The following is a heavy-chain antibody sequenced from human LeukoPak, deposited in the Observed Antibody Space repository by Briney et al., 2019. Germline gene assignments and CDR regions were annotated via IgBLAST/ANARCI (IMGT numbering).Heavy chain of an antibody. Sequence: SETLSLTCAVYGGSFSGYYWSWIRQPPGKGLEWIGEINHGGSTNYNPSLKSRVTISVDTSKNQFSLKLSSVTAADTAVYYCARAAHLRFLEENWFDPWGQGTLVTVSS. J-gene: IGHJ5*02. V-gene: IGHV4-34*01. D-gene: IGHD3-3*01. CDR2: INHGGST. CDR1: GGSFSGYY. CDR3: ARAAHLRFLEENWFDP.